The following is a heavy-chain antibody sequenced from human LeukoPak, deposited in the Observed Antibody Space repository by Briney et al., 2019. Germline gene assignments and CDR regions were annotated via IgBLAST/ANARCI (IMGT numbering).Heavy chain of an antibody. CDR1: GYTFTGYY. CDR3: ARDPIRYCSSTSCSNWFDP. J-gene: IGHJ5*02. CDR2: INPNSGGT. Sequence: VASVTVSCKASGYTFTGYYMHWVRQAPGQGLEWMGWINPNSGGTNYAQKFQGRVTMTRDTSISTAYMELSRLRSDDTAVYYCARDPIRYCSSTSCSNWFDPWGQGTLVTVSS. D-gene: IGHD2-2*01. V-gene: IGHV1-2*02.